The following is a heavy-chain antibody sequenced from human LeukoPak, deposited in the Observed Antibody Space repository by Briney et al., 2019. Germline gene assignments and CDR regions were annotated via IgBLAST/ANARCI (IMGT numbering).Heavy chain of an antibody. Sequence: SETLSLTCTVSGGSISSYYWSWIRQPPGKGLEWIGYIYYSGSTNCNPSLKSRVTISVDTSKNQFSLKLSSVTAADTAVYYCARGQDYGDYYFDYWGQGTLVTVSS. D-gene: IGHD4-17*01. J-gene: IGHJ4*02. CDR1: GGSISSYY. CDR2: IYYSGST. CDR3: ARGQDYGDYYFDY. V-gene: IGHV4-59*01.